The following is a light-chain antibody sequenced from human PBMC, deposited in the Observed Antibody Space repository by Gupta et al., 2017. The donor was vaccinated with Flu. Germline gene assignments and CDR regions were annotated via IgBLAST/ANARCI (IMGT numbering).Light chain of an antibody. Sequence: GKTARITCSGDAGTKQYAYWYPPKPGQALLLLIYKDSGSPAGIPGRFSGSGSGTTVTVSITGGQEEDEADYYCHSADSSGSRPFGGGTKLTVL. CDR3: HSADSSGSRP. CDR2: KDS. V-gene: IGLV3-25*03. CDR1: AGTKQY. J-gene: IGLJ2*01.